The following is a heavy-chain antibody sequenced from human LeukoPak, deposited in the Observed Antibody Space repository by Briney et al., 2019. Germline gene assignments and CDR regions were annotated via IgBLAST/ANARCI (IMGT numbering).Heavy chain of an antibody. CDR2: IYYSGST. J-gene: IGHJ6*03. Sequence: SQTLSLTCTVSGGSISSGDYYWSWIRQPPGKGLEWIGYIYYSGSTFHYNPSLKSRVNISVDTSKNQFSLKLSSVTAADTAVYYCARLRDYYYMDVWGKGTTVTVSS. CDR1: GGSISSGDYY. CDR3: ARLRDYYYMDV. V-gene: IGHV4-30-4*08.